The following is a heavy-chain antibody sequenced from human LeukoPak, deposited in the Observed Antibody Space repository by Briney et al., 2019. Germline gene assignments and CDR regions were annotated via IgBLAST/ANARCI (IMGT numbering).Heavy chain of an antibody. D-gene: IGHD6-19*01. CDR3: ARDQRAVAGHRYLWRFDP. CDR2: IIPMYGTA. J-gene: IGHJ5*02. CDR1: GGTFTNYA. Sequence: SVQVSCKASGGTFTNYAVTWVRQAPGQGLEWMGGIIPMYGTASYAQKFQGRVTITTDESTRRVYMELTSLRSEETAVYYCARDQRAVAGHRYLWRFDPWGQGSLVTVSS. V-gene: IGHV1-69*05.